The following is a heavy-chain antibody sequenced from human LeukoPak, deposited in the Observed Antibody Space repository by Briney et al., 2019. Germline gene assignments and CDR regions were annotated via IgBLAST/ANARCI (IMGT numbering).Heavy chain of an antibody. CDR3: ARGERLVVAATSWFDP. J-gene: IGHJ5*02. V-gene: IGHV4-31*01. CDR2: IYYSGST. D-gene: IGHD2-15*01. CDR1: GGSISSGGYY. Sequence: SETLSLTCTVSGGSISSGGYYWSWIRQHPGKGLEWIGYIYYSGSTYYNPSLKSPVTISVDTSKNQFSLKLSSVTAADTAVYYCARGERLVVAATSWFDPWGQGTLVTVSS.